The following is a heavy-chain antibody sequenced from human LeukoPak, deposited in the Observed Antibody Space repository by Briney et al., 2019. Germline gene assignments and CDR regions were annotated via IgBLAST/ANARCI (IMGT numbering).Heavy chain of an antibody. D-gene: IGHD2/OR15-2a*01. J-gene: IGHJ4*02. CDR1: GFTFSTYA. CDR3: AKGPLLWD. V-gene: IGHV3-23*01. Sequence: GGSLRLSCAASGFTFSTYAMSWVRQAPGKGLEWVSGIIGSDGSTDYADSVKGRFTISRDNSKNKLYLQMNSLRAEDTAVYYCAKGPLLWDWGQGTLVTVSS. CDR2: IIGSDGST.